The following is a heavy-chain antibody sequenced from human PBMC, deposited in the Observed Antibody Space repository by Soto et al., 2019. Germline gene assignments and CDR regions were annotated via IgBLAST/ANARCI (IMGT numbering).Heavy chain of an antibody. J-gene: IGHJ4*02. D-gene: IGHD2-15*01. Sequence: PSETLSLTCTVSGGSVSSGSYYWSWIRQPPGQGLEWIGDSYYSGSTNSNPSLKSRVTISVNTSNNQFPLKLSSVTDADTAVYFCERGDIGGLFIHDYWGQGTQVTVSS. CDR1: GGSVSSGSYY. V-gene: IGHV4-61*01. CDR3: ERGDIGGLFIHDY. CDR2: SYYSGST.